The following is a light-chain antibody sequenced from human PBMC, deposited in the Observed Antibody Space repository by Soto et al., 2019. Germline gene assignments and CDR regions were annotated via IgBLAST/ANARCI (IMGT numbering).Light chain of an antibody. J-gene: IGKJ1*01. CDR2: GAS. CDR1: QSVTSNY. Sequence: EVVLTQSPGNLSLSPVERVTLSCRASQSVTSNYLAWYQQKPGQAPRLLIYGASSRATGIPDRFSGSGSGTDFTLTISRLEPEDFAVYYCQQYGSSPAGTFGQGTKVDIK. V-gene: IGKV3-20*01. CDR3: QQYGSSPAGT.